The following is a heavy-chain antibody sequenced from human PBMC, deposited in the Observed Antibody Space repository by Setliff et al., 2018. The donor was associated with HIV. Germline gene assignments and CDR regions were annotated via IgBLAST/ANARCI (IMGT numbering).Heavy chain of an antibody. D-gene: IGHD6-6*01. CDR1: GGSISSSSYY. CDR3: ARLGQLGGAFDI. CDR2: IYYSGST. J-gene: IGHJ3*02. Sequence: SETLSLTCTVSGGSISSSSYYWGWIRQPPGKGLEWIGSIYYSGSTYYNPSLKSRVTISVDTSKNQSSLKLSSVTAADTAVYYCARLGQLGGAFDIWGQGTMVTVSS. V-gene: IGHV4-39*01.